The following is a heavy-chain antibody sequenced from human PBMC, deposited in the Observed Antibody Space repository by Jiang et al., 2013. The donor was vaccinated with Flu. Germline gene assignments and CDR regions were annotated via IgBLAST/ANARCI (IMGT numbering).Heavy chain of an antibody. D-gene: IGHD6-6*01. Sequence: GVGVGWIRQPPGKALEWLASIYWDDDKRYSPSQKNRITIIKDTSNSQAVLIVTNVEPVDTATYYCAHENDYYSGSYYFDFWGQGTLVTVSS. J-gene: IGHJ4*02. CDR2: IYWDDDK. CDR3: AHENDYYSGSYYFDF. V-gene: IGHV2-5*02. CDR1: GVG.